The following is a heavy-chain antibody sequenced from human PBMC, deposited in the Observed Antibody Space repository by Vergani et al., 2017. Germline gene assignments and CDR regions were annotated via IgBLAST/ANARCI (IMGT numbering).Heavy chain of an antibody. D-gene: IGHD3-10*01. V-gene: IGHV3-30*02. CDR1: GFSVSNSG. CDR2: IQYDGSDI. CDR3: ANEGSANRIRGWLDH. J-gene: IGHJ4*02. Sequence: VQLVTSGGGLVQPGGSLRLSCVASGFSVSNSGMHWVRQTPGKGLEWVAFIQYDGSDIFYADFVEGRFTISRDNSKNSLYLQMRSLRFDDTAVYYCANEGSANRIRGWLDHWGQGALVTVSS.